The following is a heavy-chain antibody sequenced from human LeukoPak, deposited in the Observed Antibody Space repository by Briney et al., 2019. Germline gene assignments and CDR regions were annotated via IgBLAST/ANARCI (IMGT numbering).Heavy chain of an antibody. CDR3: ASYSSGWYGRLDY. J-gene: IGHJ4*02. CDR2: IIPILGIA. D-gene: IGHD6-19*01. CDR1: GGTFSSYA. V-gene: IGHV1-69*04. Sequence: SVKVSCKASGGTFSSYAISWVRQAPGQGLEWMGRIIPILGIANYAQKFQGRVTITADKSTSTAYMELSSLRSEDTAVYYCASYSSGWYGRLDYWGQGTLVTVSS.